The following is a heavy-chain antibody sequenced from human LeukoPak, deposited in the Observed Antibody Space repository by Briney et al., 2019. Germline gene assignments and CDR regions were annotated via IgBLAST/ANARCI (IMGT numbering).Heavy chain of an antibody. Sequence: GGSLRLSCIASGFTFSKFAGSWVRQAPGEGLEWISSISASGGKTYDADSVKGRFTISRDNSKNTFYLDMNSLRAEDTAVYYCAKDVYYGSGSSPVYWGQGTLVTVSS. J-gene: IGHJ4*02. CDR2: ISASGGKT. V-gene: IGHV3-23*01. D-gene: IGHD3-10*01. CDR3: AKDVYYGSGSSPVY. CDR1: GFTFSKFA.